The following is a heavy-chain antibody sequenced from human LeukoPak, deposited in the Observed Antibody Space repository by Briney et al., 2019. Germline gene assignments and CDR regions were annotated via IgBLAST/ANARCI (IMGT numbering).Heavy chain of an antibody. J-gene: IGHJ1*01. Sequence: GGSLRLSCAASGSTFSSYGMHWVRQAPGKGLEWVAFIRYDGSNKYYADSVKGRFTISRDNSKNTLYLQMNSLRAEDTAVYYCAKETSLAGYHAEYFQHWGQGTLVTVSS. D-gene: IGHD3-9*01. CDR2: IRYDGSNK. V-gene: IGHV3-30*02. CDR3: AKETSLAGYHAEYFQH. CDR1: GSTFSSYG.